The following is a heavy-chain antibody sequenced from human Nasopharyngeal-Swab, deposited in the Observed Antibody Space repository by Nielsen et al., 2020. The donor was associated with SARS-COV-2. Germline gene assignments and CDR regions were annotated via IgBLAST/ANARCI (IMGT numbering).Heavy chain of an antibody. J-gene: IGHJ4*02. V-gene: IGHV1-69*13. CDR2: IIPIFGTA. CDR3: ASRPASVRAVAGATDY. D-gene: IGHD6-19*01. Sequence: SSVNVSCKASGYTFTSYAMNWFRQAPGQGLDWMGWIIPIFGTANYAQKFQGRVTITADESTSTAYMELSSLRSEDTAVYYCASRPASVRAVAGATDYWGQGTLVTVSS. CDR1: GYTFTSYA.